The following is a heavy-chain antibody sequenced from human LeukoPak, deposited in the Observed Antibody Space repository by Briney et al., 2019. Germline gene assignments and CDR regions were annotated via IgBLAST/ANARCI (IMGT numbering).Heavy chain of an antibody. Sequence: GESLKISCKGSGYSFTSYWIGWMRQMPGKGLEWMGIIYPGDSDTRYSPSFQGQVTISADKSISTANLQWSSLKASDTAMYYCARPLNAGGVMTTVSYWGQGTLVTVSS. CDR1: GYSFTSYW. D-gene: IGHD4-11*01. CDR3: ARPLNAGGVMTTVSY. V-gene: IGHV5-51*01. CDR2: IYPGDSDT. J-gene: IGHJ4*02.